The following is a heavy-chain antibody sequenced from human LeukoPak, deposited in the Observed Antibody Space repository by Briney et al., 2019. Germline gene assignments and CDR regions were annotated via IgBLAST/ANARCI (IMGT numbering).Heavy chain of an antibody. V-gene: IGHV1-18*01. CDR1: GYTFTSYG. CDR2: ISSYNGNT. J-gene: IGHJ6*03. CDR3: ARVGEPMDV. D-gene: IGHD1-14*01. Sequence: ASVKVSCKASGYTFTSYGISCVRQAPGQGLEWMGWISSYNGNTNYAQKLQGRDTMTTDTSTSTGYMERRSLRSDDTVVYYCARVGEPMDVWGKGTTVTVSS.